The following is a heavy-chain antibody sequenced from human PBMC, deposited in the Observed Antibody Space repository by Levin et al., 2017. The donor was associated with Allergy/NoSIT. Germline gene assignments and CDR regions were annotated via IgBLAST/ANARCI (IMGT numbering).Heavy chain of an antibody. CDR3: ARDKLSVLLWFGEFHGAFDS. Sequence: GESLKISCAASGFTFSSYSMNWVRQAPGKGLEWVSSISSSSSYIYYADSVKGRFTISRDNAKNSLYLQMNSLRAEDTAVYYCARDKLSVLLWFGEFHGAFDSWGQGTMVTVSS. D-gene: IGHD3-10*01. CDR2: ISSSSSYI. J-gene: IGHJ3*02. V-gene: IGHV3-21*01. CDR1: GFTFSSYS.